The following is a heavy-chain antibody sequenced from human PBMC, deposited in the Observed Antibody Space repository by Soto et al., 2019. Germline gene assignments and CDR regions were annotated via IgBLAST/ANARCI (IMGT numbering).Heavy chain of an antibody. CDR3: ARGGPSSKWLDP. J-gene: IGHJ5*02. CDR1: GGSISSYY. CDR2: IYYSGST. Sequence: SETLSLTCTVSGGSISSYYWSWIRQPPGKGLEWIGYIYYSGSTNYNPSLKSRVTISVDTSKNQFSLKLSSVTAADTAVYFCARGGPSSKWLDPWGQGIQVTVSS. V-gene: IGHV4-59*08.